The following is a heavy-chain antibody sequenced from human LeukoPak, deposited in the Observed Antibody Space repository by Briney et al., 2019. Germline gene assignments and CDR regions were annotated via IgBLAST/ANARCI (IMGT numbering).Heavy chain of an antibody. CDR2: IYYSGST. CDR1: GGSISSGDYY. Sequence: PSETLSLTCTVSGGSISSGDYYWRWIRKPPGKGLEWIGYIYYSGSTYYNPSLKSRVTISVDTSKNQFSLKLSSVTAADTAVYYCATLAPYGSGSYYNSAYYYGMDVWGKGTTVTVSS. D-gene: IGHD3-10*01. J-gene: IGHJ6*04. CDR3: ATLAPYGSGSYYNSAYYYGMDV. V-gene: IGHV4-30-4*01.